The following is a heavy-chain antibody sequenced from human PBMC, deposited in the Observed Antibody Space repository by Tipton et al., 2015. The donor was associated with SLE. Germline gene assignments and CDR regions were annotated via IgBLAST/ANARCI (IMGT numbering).Heavy chain of an antibody. CDR3: ASARYYSDSSGYYYWYFDL. CDR1: GGSISSGDYY. CDR2: TYYSGST. J-gene: IGHJ2*01. V-gene: IGHV4-30-4*01. D-gene: IGHD3-22*01. Sequence: TLSLTCTVSGGSISSGDYYWSWIRQPPGKGLEWIGYTYYSGSTNYNPSLKRRFTISVDTSKNQFSLKLSSVTAADTAVYYCASARYYSDSSGYYYWYFDLWGRGTLVTVSS.